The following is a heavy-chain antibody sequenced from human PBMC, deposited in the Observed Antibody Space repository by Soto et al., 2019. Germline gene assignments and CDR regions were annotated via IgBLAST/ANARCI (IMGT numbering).Heavy chain of an antibody. CDR2: IYHSGST. V-gene: IGHV4-4*02. Sequence: SETLSLTCAVSGGSISSSNWWSWVRQPPGKGLEWIGEIYHSGSTNYNPSLKSRVTISVDKSKNQFSLKLSSVTAADTAVYYCARDQGIAAAGFDYWGQGTLVTVSS. D-gene: IGHD6-13*01. CDR1: GGSISSSNW. CDR3: ARDQGIAAAGFDY. J-gene: IGHJ4*02.